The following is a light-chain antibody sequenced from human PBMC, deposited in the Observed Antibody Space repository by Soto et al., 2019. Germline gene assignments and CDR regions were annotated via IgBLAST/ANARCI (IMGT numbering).Light chain of an antibody. Sequence: QSALTQPASVSGSPGQSITISCTGTSSDIGRYSYVSWYQHSPGKAPKLIIYDVSDRPSGVSNRFSGSKSGTTASLTISGLQAEDEADYYCGSYTSSDTMIFGGGTKLTVL. J-gene: IGLJ2*01. V-gene: IGLV2-14*03. CDR3: GSYTSSDTMI. CDR1: SSDIGRYSY. CDR2: DVS.